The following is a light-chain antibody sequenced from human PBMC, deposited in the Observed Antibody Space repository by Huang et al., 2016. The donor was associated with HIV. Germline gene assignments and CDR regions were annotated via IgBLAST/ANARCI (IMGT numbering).Light chain of an antibody. CDR3: QQYSSWPS. Sequence: EILMTQSPATLSVYSGDRVTLSCRASQSVNYKLAWYQHKPGQAPRLLIHGASTRAPGVPPRFSGSGSGIDFTLTITSLTAEDFAVYFCQQYSSWPSFGQGTKV. CDR1: QSVNYK. CDR2: GAS. J-gene: IGKJ1*01. V-gene: IGKV3-15*01.